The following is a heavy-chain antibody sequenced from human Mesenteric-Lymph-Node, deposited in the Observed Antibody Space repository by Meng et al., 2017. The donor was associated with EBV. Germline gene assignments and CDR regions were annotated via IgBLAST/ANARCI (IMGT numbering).Heavy chain of an antibody. CDR2: IFYSGKT. CDR1: GGSIRTSSSY. J-gene: IGHJ5*02. V-gene: IGHV4-39*01. D-gene: IGHD6-19*01. CDR3: VSQGYSSAWFHN. Sequence: QGQLQESGPGQVKPSETLSLTCTVSGGSIRTSSSYWGWIRLSPGKGPEWIGSIFYSGKTYYNPSLKSRATLSVDTSNNQFSLQLTSVTAADRAVYYCVSQGYSSAWFHNWGQGTLVTVSS.